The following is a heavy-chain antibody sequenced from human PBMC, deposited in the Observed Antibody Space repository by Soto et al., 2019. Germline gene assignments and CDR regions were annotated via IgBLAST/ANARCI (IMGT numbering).Heavy chain of an antibody. CDR2: IRSKANSYAT. D-gene: IGHD3-22*01. V-gene: IGHV3-73*01. CDR1: GFTFSGSA. Sequence: PWGSLRLSCAASGFTFSGSAMPWVRQASGEGLGWVGRIRSKANSYATAYAASVKGRFTISRDNSRNTLFLQMNSLRAEDTAVYYCARDYYKYYDSSGYYRSPAYWGQGTLVTSPQ. J-gene: IGHJ4*02. CDR3: ARDYYKYYDSSGYYRSPAY.